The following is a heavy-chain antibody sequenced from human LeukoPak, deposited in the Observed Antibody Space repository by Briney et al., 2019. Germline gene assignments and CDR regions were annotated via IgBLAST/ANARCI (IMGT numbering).Heavy chain of an antibody. Sequence: PSETLSLTCTVSGGSISSYYWSWIRQPAGKGLEWIGRIYTSGSTNYNPSLKSRATMSVDTSKNQFSLKLSSVTAADTAVYYCARQGPNCSGGSCYSRLFSTFDYWGQGTLVTVSS. V-gene: IGHV4-4*07. CDR1: GGSISSYY. J-gene: IGHJ4*02. D-gene: IGHD2-15*01. CDR2: IYTSGST. CDR3: ARQGPNCSGGSCYSRLFSTFDY.